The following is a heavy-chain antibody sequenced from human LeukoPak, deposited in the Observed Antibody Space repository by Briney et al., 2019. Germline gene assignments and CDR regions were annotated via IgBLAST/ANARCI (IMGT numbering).Heavy chain of an antibody. J-gene: IGHJ4*02. CDR3: ARGGTYYYHYFDY. Sequence: PGGSLRLSCAASGFTFSSYAMNWVRQAPGKGLEWVANIKQDGSEKYYVDSVKGRFTISRDNAKSSLYLQMNSLRAEDTAVYYCARGGTYYYHYFDYWGQGTLVTVSS. CDR2: IKQDGSEK. CDR1: GFTFSSYA. D-gene: IGHD1-26*01. V-gene: IGHV3-7*05.